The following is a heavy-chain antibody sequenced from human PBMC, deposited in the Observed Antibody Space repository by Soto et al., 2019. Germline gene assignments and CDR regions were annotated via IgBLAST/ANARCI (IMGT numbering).Heavy chain of an antibody. CDR2: ISGSGGSR. V-gene: IGHV3-23*01. Sequence: GGSLRLSCAASGFTFSSYAMSWVRQAPGKGLEWVSAISGSGGSRYYADSVKGRFTISRDNSKNTLYLQMNSLRAEDKAVDYCSKGDGQQLVAPYSFDYWGQGTLVTVSS. J-gene: IGHJ4*02. D-gene: IGHD6-13*01. CDR3: SKGDGQQLVAPYSFDY. CDR1: GFTFSSYA.